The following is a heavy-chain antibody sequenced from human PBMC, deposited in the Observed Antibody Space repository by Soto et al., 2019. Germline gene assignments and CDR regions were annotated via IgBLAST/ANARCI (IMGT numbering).Heavy chain of an antibody. V-gene: IGHV1-46*01. CDR3: ARDLRADYYDSSGYLPFGMDV. Sequence: GASVKVSCKASGYTFTSYYMHWVRQAPGQGLEWMRIINPSGGSTSYAQKYQGRVTMTRDTSTSTVYMELSSLRSEDTAVYYCARDLRADYYDSSGYLPFGMDVWGQGTTVTVS. J-gene: IGHJ6*02. CDR1: GYTFTSYY. D-gene: IGHD3-22*01. CDR2: INPSGGST.